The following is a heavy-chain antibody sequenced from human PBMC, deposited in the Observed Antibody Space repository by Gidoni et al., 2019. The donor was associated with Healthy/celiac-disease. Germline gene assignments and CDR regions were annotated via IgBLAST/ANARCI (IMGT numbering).Heavy chain of an antibody. Sequence: QVQLVQSGAEVKKPGSSVKVSCKASGGTFSSYAISWVRQAPGQGLEWMGRIIPILGIANYAQKFQGRVTITADKSTSTAYRELSSLRSEDTAVYYWAREGGGYSSSWGWFDPWGQGTLVTVSS. CDR1: GGTFSSYA. J-gene: IGHJ5*02. D-gene: IGHD6-6*01. CDR3: AREGGGYSSSWGWFDP. V-gene: IGHV1-69*04. CDR2: IIPILGIA.